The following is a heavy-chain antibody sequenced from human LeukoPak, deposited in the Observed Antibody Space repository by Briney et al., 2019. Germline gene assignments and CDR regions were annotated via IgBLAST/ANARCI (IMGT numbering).Heavy chain of an antibody. CDR3: ARRGYSSSWDLLRYYYYMDV. D-gene: IGHD6-13*01. Sequence: GGSLRLSCAASGFTFSSYSMNWVRQAPGKGLEWVSYISSSSSTIYYADSVKGRFTISRDNAKNSLYLQMNSLRDEDTAVYYCARRGYSSSWDLLRYYYYMDVWGKGTTVTVSS. J-gene: IGHJ6*03. CDR2: ISSSSSTI. CDR1: GFTFSSYS. V-gene: IGHV3-48*02.